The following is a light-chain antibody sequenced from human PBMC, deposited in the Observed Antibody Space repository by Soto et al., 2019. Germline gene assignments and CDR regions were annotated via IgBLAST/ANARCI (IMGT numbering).Light chain of an antibody. CDR1: QSLSSAY. Sequence: EIVLTQSPDTLSLSPGERATLSCRASQSLSSAYLVWYQQKPGQAPRLLIYGASNRATGVPDRFSGSYSGTDFSLTITRLEPEDFAVYYCEQHVNSVYIFGQGTKVDIK. J-gene: IGKJ2*01. CDR3: EQHVNSVYI. CDR2: GAS. V-gene: IGKV3-20*01.